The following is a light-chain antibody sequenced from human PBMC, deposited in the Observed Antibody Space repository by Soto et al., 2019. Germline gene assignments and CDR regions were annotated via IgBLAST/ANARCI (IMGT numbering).Light chain of an antibody. CDR3: QQSYSTPLFT. Sequence: IQMTQSPSSLSASVGDRVTITWRASQGIRNDLGWYQQKPGKAPKLLIYAASSLQSGVPSRFSGSGSGTDFTLTISSLQPEDFATYYCQQSYSTPLFTFGPGTKVDIK. CDR1: QGIRND. J-gene: IGKJ3*01. V-gene: IGKV1-39*01. CDR2: AAS.